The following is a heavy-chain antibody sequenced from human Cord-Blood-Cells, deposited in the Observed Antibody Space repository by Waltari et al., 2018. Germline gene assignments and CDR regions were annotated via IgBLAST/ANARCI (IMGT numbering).Heavy chain of an antibody. CDR3: ARAYSNSPPGY. D-gene: IGHD6-6*01. J-gene: IGHJ4*02. Sequence: EVQLVESGGGLVQPGGSLRLSCAASGFTFSSYWMGWVRQAPGKGLEWVANIKQDGSEKYYVDSVKGRFTISRDNAKNSLYLQMNSLRAEDTAVYYCARAYSNSPPGYWGQGTLVTVSS. V-gene: IGHV3-7*01. CDR2: IKQDGSEK. CDR1: GFTFSSYW.